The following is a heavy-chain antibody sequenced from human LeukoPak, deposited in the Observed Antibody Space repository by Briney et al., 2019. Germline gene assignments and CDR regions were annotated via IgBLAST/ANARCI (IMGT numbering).Heavy chain of an antibody. Sequence: GGSLRLSCAASGFTFSSYWMSWVRQAPGKGLEWVANIKQDGSEKYYVDSVKGRFTISRDNAKNSLYLQMNSLRAEDTAVYYCARDRDKIAVAGPLGCWGQGALVTVSS. CDR3: ARDRDKIAVAGPLGC. J-gene: IGHJ4*02. CDR2: IKQDGSEK. CDR1: GFTFSSYW. D-gene: IGHD6-19*01. V-gene: IGHV3-7*01.